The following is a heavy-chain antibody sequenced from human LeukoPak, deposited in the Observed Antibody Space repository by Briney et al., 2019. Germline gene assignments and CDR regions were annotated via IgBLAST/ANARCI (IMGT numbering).Heavy chain of an antibody. D-gene: IGHD5-12*01. J-gene: IGHJ4*02. V-gene: IGHV3-23*01. CDR3: AKDPPFLSSGYDYPDY. Sequence: GGSLRLSCAASGFTFSSYAMSWVRQAPGKGPEWVSAISGSGGSTYYADSVKGRFTISRDNSKNTLYLQMNSLRAEDTAVYYCAKDPPFLSSGYDYPDYWGQGTLVTVSS. CDR1: GFTFSSYA. CDR2: ISGSGGST.